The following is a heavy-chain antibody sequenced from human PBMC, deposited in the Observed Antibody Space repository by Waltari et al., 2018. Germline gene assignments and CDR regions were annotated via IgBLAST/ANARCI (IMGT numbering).Heavy chain of an antibody. CDR2: ISWNSNSI. V-gene: IGHV3-9*01. CDR3: AKDVAGYYYYGMDG. J-gene: IGHJ6*02. Sequence: EVQLVESGGDLVQPGRSLRLSCAASGFTFGDYAMHWVRQAPGKGLEWVSGISWNSNSIAYADSVRGRFTISRDNAKNSLYLQMNSLRAEDTALYYCAKDVAGYYYYGMDGWGQGTTVTVSS. CDR1: GFTFGDYA. D-gene: IGHD5-12*01.